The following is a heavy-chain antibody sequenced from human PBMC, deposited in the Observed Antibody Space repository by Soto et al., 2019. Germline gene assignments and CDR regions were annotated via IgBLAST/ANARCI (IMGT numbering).Heavy chain of an antibody. CDR3: ARAGGAGVGATHDAFDI. J-gene: IGHJ3*02. Sequence: PSETLSRTSTVPGGSISSYHWSGIRQPAGKGLAWIGRIYTSGSTHSNPSLHSRVTMSVDTSKNQFSLQLSSVTAAEHAVYHCARAGGAGVGATHDAFDIWGQGTMVT. D-gene: IGHD1-26*01. CDR1: GGSISSYH. CDR2: IYTSGST. V-gene: IGHV4-4*07.